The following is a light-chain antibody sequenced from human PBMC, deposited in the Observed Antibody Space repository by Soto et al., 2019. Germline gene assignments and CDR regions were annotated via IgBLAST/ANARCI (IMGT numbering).Light chain of an antibody. V-gene: IGLV2-23*01. J-gene: IGLJ2*01. Sequence: QSALTQPASVSGSPGQSITISCTGTSSDVGSYNRVSWYLHHPGKAPKLMIYEGSKRPSGVSNRFSGSKSGNTASLTISGLQAEDEADYYCCSYAGSNYVIFGGGTKLTVL. CDR2: EGS. CDR3: CSYAGSNYVI. CDR1: SSDVGSYNR.